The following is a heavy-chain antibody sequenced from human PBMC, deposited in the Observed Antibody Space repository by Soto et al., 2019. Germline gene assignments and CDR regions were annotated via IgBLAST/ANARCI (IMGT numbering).Heavy chain of an antibody. CDR3: TRANWYSEY. CDR2: IYYNGNT. CDR1: GGSISKHY. Sequence: QVQLQESGPGLVKPSETLSLTCSVSGGSISKHYWSWIQQPPGKGLEWIGYIYYNGNTNYNPSLTSRVTMSVDTSRNQISLKLTTVTAADTAVYYCTRANWYSEYWGQGTLVTVSS. D-gene: IGHD7-27*01. J-gene: IGHJ4*02. V-gene: IGHV4-59*11.